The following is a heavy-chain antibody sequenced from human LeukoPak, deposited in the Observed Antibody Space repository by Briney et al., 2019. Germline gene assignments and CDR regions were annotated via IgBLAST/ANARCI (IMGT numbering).Heavy chain of an antibody. CDR3: ARGGYWFDP. Sequence: PSETLSLTCAVYGGSFSGYYWSWIRRPPGKGLEWIGEINHSGSTNYNPSLKSRVTISVDTSKNQFSLKLSSVTAADTAVYYCARGGYWFDPWGQGTLVTVSS. J-gene: IGHJ5*02. CDR2: INHSGST. CDR1: GGSFSGYY. V-gene: IGHV4-34*01.